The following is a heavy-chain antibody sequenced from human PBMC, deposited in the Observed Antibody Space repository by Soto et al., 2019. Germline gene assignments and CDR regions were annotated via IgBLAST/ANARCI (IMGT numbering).Heavy chain of an antibody. CDR2: IKSKTDGGTT. CDR1: GFTFSNAW. Sequence: ESGGGLVKPGGSLGLSCAASGFTFSNAWMSWVRQAPGKGLEWVGRIKSKTDGGTTDYAAPVIGRFTISRDDSKNTLYLQMNSLKTEDTAVYYCTTAYDSSGQDYWGQGTLVTVSS. D-gene: IGHD3-22*01. J-gene: IGHJ4*02. CDR3: TTAYDSSGQDY. V-gene: IGHV3-15*01.